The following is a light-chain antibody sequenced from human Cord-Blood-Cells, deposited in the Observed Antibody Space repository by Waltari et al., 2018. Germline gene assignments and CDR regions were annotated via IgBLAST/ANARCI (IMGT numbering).Light chain of an antibody. CDR2: DVS. CDR1: SSDVGGSNY. V-gene: IGLV2-14*01. CDR3: SSYTSSSTYV. J-gene: IGLJ1*01. Sequence: QSALTQPAPVSGSPGPSITISCTGTSSDVGGSNYVSWYQQHPGKAPKLMIYDVSNRPSGVSNRFSGSKSGNTASLTISGLQAEDEADYYCSSYTSSSTYVFGTGTKVTVL.